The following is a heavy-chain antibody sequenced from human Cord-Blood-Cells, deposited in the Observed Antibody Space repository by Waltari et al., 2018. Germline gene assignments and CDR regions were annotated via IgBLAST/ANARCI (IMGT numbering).Heavy chain of an antibody. CDR2: INHSGST. Sequence: QVQLQQWGAGLLKPSETLSLTCAVSGGSFSGYYWRWIRQPPGKGLEWMGEINHSGSTNYNPSLKSRVTISVDTSKNQFSLKLSSVTAADTAVYYCARVGYYDILTGDYWGQGTLVTVSS. CDR3: ARVGYYDILTGDY. D-gene: IGHD3-9*01. CDR1: GGSFSGYY. J-gene: IGHJ4*02. V-gene: IGHV4-34*01.